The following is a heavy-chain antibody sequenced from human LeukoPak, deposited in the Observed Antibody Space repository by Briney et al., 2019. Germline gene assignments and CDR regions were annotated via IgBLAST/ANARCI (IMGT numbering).Heavy chain of an antibody. D-gene: IGHD5-24*01. CDR1: GFTFSNYG. CDR3: VRDGDAYNFDF. Sequence: GALRLSCAASGFTFSNYGIHWVRQAPGKGLEWVSRIKYDGSYTNYADSVKGRFTISRDNARNTLSLHMISLRAEDTAVYFCVRDGDAYNFDFWGQGVLVTVSS. J-gene: IGHJ4*02. CDR2: IKYDGSYT. V-gene: IGHV3-74*01.